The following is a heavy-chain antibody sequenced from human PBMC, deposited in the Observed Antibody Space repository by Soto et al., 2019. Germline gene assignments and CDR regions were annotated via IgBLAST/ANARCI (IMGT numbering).Heavy chain of an antibody. CDR2: INPSGGST. CDR1: GYTFTSYY. CDR3: AYSYGWGLDYYYYMDV. D-gene: IGHD5-18*01. V-gene: IGHV1-46*01. Sequence: ASVKVSCKASGYTFTSYYMHWVRQAPGQGLEWMGIINPSGGSTSYAQKFQGRVTMTRDTSTGTVYMELSSLRSEDTAVYYCAYSYGWGLDYYYYMDVWGKGTTVTSP. J-gene: IGHJ6*03.